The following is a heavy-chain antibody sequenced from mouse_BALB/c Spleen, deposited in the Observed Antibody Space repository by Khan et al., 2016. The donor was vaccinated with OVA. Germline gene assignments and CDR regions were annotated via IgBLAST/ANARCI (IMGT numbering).Heavy chain of an antibody. Sequence: QVQLKESGPGLVAPSQTLSITCTASGFSLTSYGVHWVRQPPGKGLEWLGVIWAGGSTNSNSAFMYRLSISKDNSKSQVFLKMNSRQTDDTAMCYCARLEDIWGQGTILTVSS. V-gene: IGHV2-9*02. CDR3: ARLEDI. D-gene: IGHD1-3*01. J-gene: IGHJ2*01. CDR1: GFSLTSYG. CDR2: IWAGGST.